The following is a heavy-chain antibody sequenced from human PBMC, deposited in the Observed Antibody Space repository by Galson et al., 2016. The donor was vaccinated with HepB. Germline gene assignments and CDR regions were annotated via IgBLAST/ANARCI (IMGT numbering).Heavy chain of an antibody. CDR1: GFTVSSNY. Sequence: SLRLSCAASGFTVSSNYMNWVRQAPGKGLEWVSVIYSGGTTYYAGSVKGRFTISRDNSKNTLYLQMNSLGAEDTAVYYCAGLSGGYYFGMEVWGQGTTVTGTS. V-gene: IGHV3-53*01. CDR2: IYSGGTT. D-gene: IGHD1-26*01. CDR3: AGLSGGYYFGMEV. J-gene: IGHJ6*02.